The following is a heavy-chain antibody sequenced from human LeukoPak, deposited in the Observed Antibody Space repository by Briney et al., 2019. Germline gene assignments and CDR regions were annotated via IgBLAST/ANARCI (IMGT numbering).Heavy chain of an antibody. D-gene: IGHD1-26*01. V-gene: IGHV3-23*01. CDR2: IGGGGTE. CDR1: GFSITSYA. CDR3: ARAQGALDY. J-gene: IGHJ4*02. Sequence: GGSLRLSCAAWGFSITSYAVNWVRQAPGKGLEWVSGIGGGGTEYYADSVKGRFIISSDSSQNLLHLQMNTLTVEDTAVYHCARAQGALDYWGQGTLVTVSS.